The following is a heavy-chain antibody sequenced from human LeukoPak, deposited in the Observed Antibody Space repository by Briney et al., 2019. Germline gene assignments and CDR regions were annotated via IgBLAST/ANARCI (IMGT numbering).Heavy chain of an antibody. CDR1: GFTFSNYW. J-gene: IGHJ4*02. Sequence: GGSLRLSCATSGFTFSNYWMTWVRQAPGKGLEWVANIKHDGSEKYYVDSVKGRFTISRDNAKNSLFLQMNSLRAEDTAVYYCARDDRWEPALWGQGTLVTVSS. CDR2: IKHDGSEK. CDR3: ARDDRWEPAL. D-gene: IGHD1-26*01. V-gene: IGHV3-7*01.